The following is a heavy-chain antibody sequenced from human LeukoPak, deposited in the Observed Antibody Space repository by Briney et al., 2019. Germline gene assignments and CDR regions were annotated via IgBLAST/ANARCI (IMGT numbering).Heavy chain of an antibody. D-gene: IGHD3-22*01. J-gene: IGHJ4*02. V-gene: IGHV3-74*01. CDR2: VKSDASST. CDR1: GFTFSDYW. CDR3: VRGMRYYDTSGYYY. Sequence: GGSLRLSCAASGFTFSDYWMHWVRQAPGKGLVWVSRVKSDASSTNYADSVKGRFTISRDNAKNTLYLQMNSLRVDDTAFYYCVRGMRYYDTSGYYYWGQGTLVTVSS.